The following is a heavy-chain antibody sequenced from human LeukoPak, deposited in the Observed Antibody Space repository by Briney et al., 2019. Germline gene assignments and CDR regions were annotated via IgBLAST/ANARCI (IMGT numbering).Heavy chain of an antibody. CDR2: ISWDGDNT. D-gene: IGHD1-14*01. V-gene: IGHV3-43*01. CDR1: GFTFDDYT. Sequence: GGSLRLSCAASGFTFDDYTMHWVRQAPGKGLEWVSLISWDGDNTYYADSVKGRFTISRDNSKNSLYLQMNSLRTEDTALYYCAKGTGRSTLNWFDPWGQGTLVAVSS. CDR3: AKGTGRSTLNWFDP. J-gene: IGHJ5*02.